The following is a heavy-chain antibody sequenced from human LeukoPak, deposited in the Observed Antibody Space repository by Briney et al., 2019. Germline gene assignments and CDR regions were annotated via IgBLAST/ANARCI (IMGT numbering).Heavy chain of an antibody. Sequence: GASVKVSCKASGYSFRSYGITWVRQAPGQGLEWMGWISAYNGNTNYAQKFQGRVTMTTDTSTNTAYMEMTSLIFDDTAVYYCARDPGGINMVIVVMDYWGQGTLVTVSS. J-gene: IGHJ4*02. CDR1: GYSFRSYG. D-gene: IGHD3-22*01. V-gene: IGHV1-18*01. CDR3: ARDPGGINMVIVVMDY. CDR2: ISAYNGNT.